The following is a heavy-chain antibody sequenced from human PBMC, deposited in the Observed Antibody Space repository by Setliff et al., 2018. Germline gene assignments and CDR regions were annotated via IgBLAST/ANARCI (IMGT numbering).Heavy chain of an antibody. CDR3: ARPRSWVAGTPTFDY. V-gene: IGHV3-7*01. CDR2: IKQDGSET. Sequence: GGSLRLSCAASGFTFSTFWMSWVRQAPGKGLEWVANIKQDGSETYYVDSVKGRFTISRDNPNNSLYLQMNNLRAEDTAVYYCARPRSWVAGTPTFDYWGQGTLVTVSS. D-gene: IGHD6-19*01. J-gene: IGHJ4*02. CDR1: GFTFSTFW.